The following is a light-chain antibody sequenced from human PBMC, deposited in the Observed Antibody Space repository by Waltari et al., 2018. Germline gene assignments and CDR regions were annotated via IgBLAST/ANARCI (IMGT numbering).Light chain of an antibody. CDR1: QSLLYGNGYNY. J-gene: IGKJ5*01. Sequence: EIVMTQSPLALPVTPGEPASISCRSSQSLLYGNGYNYLSWYLQKPGQPPQLLIYFASSRASGVPDRFIGSGSGTDFTLQISRVEAEDVGIYYCMQSVRTPITFGQGTRLEIK. CDR2: FAS. V-gene: IGKV2-28*01. CDR3: MQSVRTPIT.